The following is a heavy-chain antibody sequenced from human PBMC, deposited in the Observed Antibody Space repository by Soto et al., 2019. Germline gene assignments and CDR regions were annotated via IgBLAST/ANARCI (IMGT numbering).Heavy chain of an antibody. CDR3: AKGLGELSPESFDY. Sequence: QVHLVESGGGVVQSGRSLRLSYAASGFTFSYYAMHWVRQAPGKGLEWVAVISYDGSDKYYGDSVKGRFTISRDNSKNTLDLQMNSLRADDTAVYYCAKGLGELSPESFDYWGQGTLITVSS. V-gene: IGHV3-30*18. D-gene: IGHD3-16*02. CDR2: ISYDGSDK. CDR1: GFTFSYYA. J-gene: IGHJ4*02.